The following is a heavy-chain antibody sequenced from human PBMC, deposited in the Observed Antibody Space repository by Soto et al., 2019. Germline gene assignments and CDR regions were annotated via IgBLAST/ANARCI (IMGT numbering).Heavy chain of an antibody. V-gene: IGHV1-69*13. CDR2: IIPIFGTA. CDR1: GGTFSSYA. CDR3: ARALDTTNDFWSGYHTDY. Sequence: SVKVSCKASGGTFSSYAISWVRQAPGQGLEWMGGIIPIFGTANYAQKFQGRVTITADESTSTAYMELSSLRSEDTAVYYCARALDTTNDFWSGYHTDYWGQGTLVTVSS. D-gene: IGHD3-3*01. J-gene: IGHJ4*02.